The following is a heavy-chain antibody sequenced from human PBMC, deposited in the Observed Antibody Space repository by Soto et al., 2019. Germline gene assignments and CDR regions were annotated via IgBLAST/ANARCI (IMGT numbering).Heavy chain of an antibody. CDR2: IYHSGST. V-gene: IGHV4-30-2*01. Sequence: QLQLQESGSGLVKPSQTLSLTCAVSGGSISSGGYSWSWIRQPPGKGLEWIGYIYHSGSTYYNPSLKSRVTIPVDRSKNQFSLKLSSVTAADTAVYYCARGYCGGDCYSSRGWFDPWGQGTLVTVSS. D-gene: IGHD2-21*02. CDR1: GGSISSGGYS. J-gene: IGHJ5*02. CDR3: ARGYCGGDCYSSRGWFDP.